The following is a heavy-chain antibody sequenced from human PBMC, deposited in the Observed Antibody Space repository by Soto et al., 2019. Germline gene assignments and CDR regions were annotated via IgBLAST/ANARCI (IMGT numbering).Heavy chain of an antibody. Sequence: QVQLVQSGAEVKKPGSSVKVSCKASGGTFSSYAISWVRQAPGQGLEWMGGIIPIFGTANYAQKFQGRVTITADESTSTAYMELSSLRSEDTAVYYCARALTTVVTRELHYWGQGTLVTVSS. CDR2: IIPIFGTA. CDR3: ARALTTVVTRELHY. CDR1: GGTFSSYA. V-gene: IGHV1-69*01. J-gene: IGHJ4*02. D-gene: IGHD4-17*01.